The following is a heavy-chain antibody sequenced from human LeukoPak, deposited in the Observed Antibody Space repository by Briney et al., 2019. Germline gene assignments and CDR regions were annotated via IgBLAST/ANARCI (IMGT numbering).Heavy chain of an antibody. CDR3: AKLSRITIFGVVIAPIDY. D-gene: IGHD3-3*01. CDR2: ISGSGGST. J-gene: IGHJ4*02. CDR1: GFTVSSNY. Sequence: PGGSLRLSCAASGFTVSSNYMSWVRQAPGKGLEWVSAISGSGGSTYYADSVKGRFTISRDNSKNTLYLQMNSLRAEDTAVYYCAKLSRITIFGVVIAPIDYWGQGTLVTVSS. V-gene: IGHV3-23*01.